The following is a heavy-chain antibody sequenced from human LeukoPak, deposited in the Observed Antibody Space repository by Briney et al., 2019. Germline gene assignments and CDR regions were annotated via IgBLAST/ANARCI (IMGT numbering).Heavy chain of an antibody. CDR3: AKDMMMATIRGSYFDY. J-gene: IGHJ4*02. CDR1: GFTFSRYA. CDR2: ISGSGGST. D-gene: IGHD5-12*01. Sequence: PGGSLRLSCAASGFTFSRYAMRWVRQARGKGLEWVSAISGSGGSTYYADSVKGRFTISRDNSKNTLYLQMNSLRAEDTAVYYCAKDMMMATIRGSYFDYWGQGTLVTVSS. V-gene: IGHV3-23*01.